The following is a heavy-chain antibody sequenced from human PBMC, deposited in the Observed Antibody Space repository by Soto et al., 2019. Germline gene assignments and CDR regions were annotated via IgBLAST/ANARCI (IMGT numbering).Heavy chain of an antibody. Sequence: GSLILACAASGFPFSAYGMHWVRQAPGKGLQWVAVIWFDGGNEYYADSVRGRFTISRDNSKNTLYLQMNSLTDEDTAVYYCARDSGGSGYEFDYWGQGTLVTVSS. D-gene: IGHD3-22*01. CDR3: ARDSGGSGYEFDY. CDR1: GFPFSAYG. CDR2: IWFDGGNE. V-gene: IGHV3-33*01. J-gene: IGHJ4*02.